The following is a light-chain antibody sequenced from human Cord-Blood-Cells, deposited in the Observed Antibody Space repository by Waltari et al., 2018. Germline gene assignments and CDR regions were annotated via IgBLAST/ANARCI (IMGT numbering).Light chain of an antibody. Sequence: QSALTQPASVSGSPGQSITISCTGTSSDVGGYNYVSWYQQHPCKAPKLMIYDVSNRPSGVSNRFAGSKSGKTASLTISGLQAEDEADYYCSSYTSSSTLDVFGTGTKVTVL. J-gene: IGLJ1*01. V-gene: IGLV2-14*01. CDR1: SSDVGGYNY. CDR2: DVS. CDR3: SSYTSSSTLDV.